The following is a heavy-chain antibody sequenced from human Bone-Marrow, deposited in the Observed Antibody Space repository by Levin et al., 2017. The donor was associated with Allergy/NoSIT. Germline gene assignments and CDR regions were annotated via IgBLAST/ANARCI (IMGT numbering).Heavy chain of an antibody. Sequence: GGSLRLSCEGSGFTFSRYDMHWVRQATGKGLEWVSAIGTTGDTHYPGSVKGRFTISRENAKNSLSLQMNSLRAGDTAVYYCVRASGYGGLDVWGQGTTVTVSS. J-gene: IGHJ6*02. CDR3: VRASGYGGLDV. D-gene: IGHD5-12*01. V-gene: IGHV3-13*01. CDR2: IGTTGDT. CDR1: GFTFSRYD.